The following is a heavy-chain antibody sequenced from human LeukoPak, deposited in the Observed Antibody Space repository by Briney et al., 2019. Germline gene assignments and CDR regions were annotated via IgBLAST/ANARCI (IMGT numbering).Heavy chain of an antibody. CDR3: AKGLHSGSYFYFDY. Sequence: PGGSLRLSCAASGFTFSSYSMNWVRQAPGKGLEWVSAISGSGGSTYYADSVKGRFTISRDNSKNTLYLQMNSLRAEDTAVYYCAKGLHSGSYFYFDYWGQGTLVTVSS. CDR2: ISGSGGST. CDR1: GFTFSSYS. V-gene: IGHV3-23*01. J-gene: IGHJ4*02. D-gene: IGHD3-10*01.